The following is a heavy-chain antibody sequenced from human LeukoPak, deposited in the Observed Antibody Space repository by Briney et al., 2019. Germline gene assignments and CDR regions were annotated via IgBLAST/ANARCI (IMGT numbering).Heavy chain of an antibody. D-gene: IGHD2-2*02. CDR2: IYYSGST. CDR1: GGSISSYY. V-gene: IGHV4-59*08. Sequence: PSETLSLTCTASGGSISSYYWSWIRQPPGKGLEWIGYIYYSGSTNYNPSLKSRVTISVDTSKNQFSLKLSSVTAADTAVYYCANGVVPAAIYYWGQGTLVTVSS. J-gene: IGHJ4*02. CDR3: ANGVVPAAIYY.